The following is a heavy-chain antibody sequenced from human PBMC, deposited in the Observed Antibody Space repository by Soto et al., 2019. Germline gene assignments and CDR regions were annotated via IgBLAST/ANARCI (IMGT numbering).Heavy chain of an antibody. CDR2: IYYSGTT. J-gene: IGHJ4*02. V-gene: IGHV4-59*04. CDR3: ANYPTTVSSDY. CDR1: GGSISSYY. Sequence: SETLSLTCTVSGGSISSYYWSWIRQPPGKGLEWIGYIYYSGTTYYNPSLKSRVTMSVDTSKNRFSLKLSSVTAADTAVYYCANYPTTVSSDYWGQGTLVTVSS. D-gene: IGHD4-17*01.